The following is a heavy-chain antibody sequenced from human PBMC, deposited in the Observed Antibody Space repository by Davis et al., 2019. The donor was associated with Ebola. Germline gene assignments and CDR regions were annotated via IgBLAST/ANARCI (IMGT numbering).Heavy chain of an antibody. D-gene: IGHD5-12*01. CDR2: INHSGST. CDR1: GGSFSGYY. V-gene: IGHV4-34*01. Sequence: MPSETLSLTCAVYGGSFSGYYWSWIRQPPGKGLEWIGEINHSGSTNYNPSLKSRVTISVDTSKNQSSLKLSSVTAADTAVYYCARGRGKWLRFYGMDVWGQATTVTVSS. CDR3: ARGRGKWLRFYGMDV. J-gene: IGHJ6*02.